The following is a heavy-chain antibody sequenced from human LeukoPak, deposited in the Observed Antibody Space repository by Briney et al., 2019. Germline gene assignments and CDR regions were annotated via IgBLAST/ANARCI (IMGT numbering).Heavy chain of an antibody. Sequence: SVKVSCKASGGTFSSYAISWVRQAPGQGLEWMGGIIPIFGTANYAQKFQGRVTITADESTSTAYMELSSLRSEDTAVYYCARDREELQWFEKDYYYYYMDVWGKGTTVTVSS. CDR3: ARDREELQWFEKDYYYYYMDV. CDR2: IIPIFGTA. CDR1: GGTFSSYA. D-gene: IGHD4-23*01. J-gene: IGHJ6*03. V-gene: IGHV1-69*13.